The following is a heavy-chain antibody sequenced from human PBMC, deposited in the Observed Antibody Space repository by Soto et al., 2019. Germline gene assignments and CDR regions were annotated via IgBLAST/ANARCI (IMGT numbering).Heavy chain of an antibody. V-gene: IGHV1-46*01. Sequence: QVQLVQSGAEVKKPGASVKVSCKASGYTFTTYYMHWVRQAPGQGLEWMGIINPSGGSTSYAQKYQGRDTMTRDTPTSTVYMELSSLRYEDTAVYYCARVLPTSHYYYYGMDVWGQGTTVTVSS. D-gene: IGHD3-16*01. CDR3: ARVLPTSHYYYYGMDV. J-gene: IGHJ6*02. CDR1: GYTFTTYY. CDR2: INPSGGST.